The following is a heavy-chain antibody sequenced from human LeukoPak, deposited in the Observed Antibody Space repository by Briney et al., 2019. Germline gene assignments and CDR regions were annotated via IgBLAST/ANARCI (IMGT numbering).Heavy chain of an antibody. J-gene: IGHJ3*01. CDR1: GGSIRSSY. V-gene: IGHV4-59*01. CDR2: IHYSGST. CDR3: AGDYGNYEGTSDV. Sequence: PSETLSLNCSVSGGSIRSSYWSWIRQPPGKGLEWIGYIHYSGSTNYNPSLKSRVSISIDTSKNQLSLNLHSLTAADTAVYFCAGDYGNYEGTSDVWGQGTLVTVSS. D-gene: IGHD3-3*01.